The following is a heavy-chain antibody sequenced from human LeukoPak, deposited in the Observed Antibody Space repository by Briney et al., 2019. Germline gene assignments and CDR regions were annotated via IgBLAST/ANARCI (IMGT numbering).Heavy chain of an antibody. J-gene: IGHJ4*02. CDR2: FDPEDGET. D-gene: IGHD3-10*01. V-gene: IGHV1-24*01. CDR3: AIPNNYYGSGSRDQFDY. CDR1: GYTLTELS. Sequence: GASVKVSCKVSGYTLTELSMHWVRQAPGKGLEWMGGFDPEDGETIYAQKFQGRVTMTEDTSTDTAYMELSSLRSEDTAVYYCAIPNNYYGSGSRDQFDYWGQGTLVTVSS.